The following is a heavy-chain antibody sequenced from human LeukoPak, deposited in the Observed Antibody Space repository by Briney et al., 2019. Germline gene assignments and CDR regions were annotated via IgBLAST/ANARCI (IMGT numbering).Heavy chain of an antibody. D-gene: IGHD2-15*01. CDR3: TTKYSGPAELGYCSGGSCYSGDY. CDR2: IKSKTDGGTT. Sequence: PGGSLRLSRAASGFTFSNAWMSWVRQAPGKGLEWVGHIKSKTDGGTTDYAAPVKGRFTISRDDSKNTLYLQMNSLKTEDTAVYYCTTKYSGPAELGYCSGGSCYSGDYWGQGTLVTVSS. CDR1: GFTFSNAW. J-gene: IGHJ4*02. V-gene: IGHV3-15*01.